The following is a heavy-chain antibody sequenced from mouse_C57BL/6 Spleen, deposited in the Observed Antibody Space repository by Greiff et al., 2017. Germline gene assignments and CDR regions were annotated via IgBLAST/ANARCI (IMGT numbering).Heavy chain of an antibody. CDR2: IRNKANNHAT. CDR3: TRQDGNYVNYAMDY. Sequence: EVQRVESGGGLVQPGGSMKLSCAASGFTFSDAWMDWVRQSPEKGLEWVAEIRNKANNHATYYAESVKGRFTISRDDSKSSVYLQMNSLRAEDTGIYYCTRQDGNYVNYAMDYWGQGTSVTVSS. J-gene: IGHJ4*01. CDR1: GFTFSDAW. V-gene: IGHV6-6*01. D-gene: IGHD2-1*01.